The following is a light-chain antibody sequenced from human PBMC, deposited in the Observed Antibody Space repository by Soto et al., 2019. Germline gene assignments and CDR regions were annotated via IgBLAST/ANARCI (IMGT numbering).Light chain of an antibody. CDR2: AAS. CDR3: QQSYTTPHT. J-gene: IGKJ4*01. Sequence: DIQMTQSPSSLSASVGDRVTITCRASQSIVSSLNWYQQKPGEAPKLLIYAASSLQSGVPSRFSGSGAGTDFTLTISSLQPEDFATYYCQQSYTTPHTFGGGTKVEIK. V-gene: IGKV1-39*01. CDR1: QSIVSS.